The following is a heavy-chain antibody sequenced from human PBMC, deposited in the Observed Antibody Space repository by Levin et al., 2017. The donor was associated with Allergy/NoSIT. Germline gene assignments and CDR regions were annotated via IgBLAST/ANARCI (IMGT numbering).Heavy chain of an antibody. CDR3: ARDDGAMGDFDY. CDR1: GGSISSGGYY. D-gene: IGHD5-18*01. J-gene: IGHJ4*02. Sequence: SETLSLTCTVSGGSISSGGYYWSWIRQHPGKGLEWIGYIYYSGSTYYNPSLKSRVTISVDTSKNQFSLKLSSVTAADTAVYYCARDDGAMGDFDYWGQGTLVTVSS. CDR2: IYYSGST. V-gene: IGHV4-31*03.